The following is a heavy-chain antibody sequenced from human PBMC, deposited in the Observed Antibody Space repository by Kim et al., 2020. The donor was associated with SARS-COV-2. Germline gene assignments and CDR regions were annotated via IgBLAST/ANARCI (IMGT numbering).Heavy chain of an antibody. CDR3: AKDGGITMIVVVITSDAFDI. V-gene: IGHV3-23*01. CDR1: GFTFSSYA. J-gene: IGHJ3*02. D-gene: IGHD3-22*01. CDR2: ISGSGGST. Sequence: GGSLRLSCAASGFTFSSYAMSWVLQAPGKGLEWVSAISGSGGSTYYADSVKGRFTISRDNSKNTLYLQMNSLRAEDTAVYYCAKDGGITMIVVVITSDAFDIWGQGTMVTVSS.